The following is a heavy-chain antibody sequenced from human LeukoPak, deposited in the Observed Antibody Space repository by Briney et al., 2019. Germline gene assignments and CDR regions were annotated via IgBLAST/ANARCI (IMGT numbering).Heavy chain of an antibody. CDR3: ARRGSGASLEYYFDL. V-gene: IGHV4-59*08. J-gene: IGHJ2*01. Sequence: SETLSLTCTVSGGSISSYYWSWLRQPPGQGLEYIGYIYYSGNTNSNPSLNSRVTISVDTTKNHFSLKLSSVTAADTAVYYCARRGSGASLEYYFDLWGRGTLVTVSS. D-gene: IGHD1-14*01. CDR1: GGSISSYY. CDR2: IYYSGNT.